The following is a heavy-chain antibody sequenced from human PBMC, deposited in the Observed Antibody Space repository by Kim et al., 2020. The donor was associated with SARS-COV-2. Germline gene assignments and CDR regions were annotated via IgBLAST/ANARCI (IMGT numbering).Heavy chain of an antibody. CDR3: ARSQTRGYNYGDFDY. J-gene: IGHJ4*02. V-gene: IGHV3-30*07. Sequence: ADSVKGRFTTARDNPKNTLYLQMNSLRAEDTAVYYCARSQTRGYNYGDFDYWGQGTLVTVSS. D-gene: IGHD5-18*01.